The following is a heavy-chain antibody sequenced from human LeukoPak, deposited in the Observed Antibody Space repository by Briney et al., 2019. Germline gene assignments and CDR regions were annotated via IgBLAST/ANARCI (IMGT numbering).Heavy chain of an antibody. Sequence: GGSLRLSCAASGFTFRSHWMSWVRQAPGKGLEWVANINADGSEKFYVDSMKGRFSISRDNAENSVSLQMSSLRGEDTAVYYCARESRGYNILTGYYTQLDYWGQGTRVTVSS. CDR2: INADGSEK. J-gene: IGHJ4*02. D-gene: IGHD3-9*01. V-gene: IGHV3-7*01. CDR1: GFTFRSHW. CDR3: ARESRGYNILTGYYTQLDY.